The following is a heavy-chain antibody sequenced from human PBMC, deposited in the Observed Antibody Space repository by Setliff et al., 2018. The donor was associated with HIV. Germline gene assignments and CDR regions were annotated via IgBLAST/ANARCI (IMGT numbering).Heavy chain of an antibody. CDR2: MHTSGST. CDR3: AREECTSWPRVHY. Sequence: PSETLSLTCTVSGGSISFGCYYWSWIRQPAGKGLEWIGRMHTSGSTSYSPSLKSRVTISIDTPKNQFSLELTSLIAADTAVYYCAREECTSWPRVHYWGQGALVTVSS. CDR1: GGSISFGCYY. V-gene: IGHV4-61*02. D-gene: IGHD6-13*01. J-gene: IGHJ4*02.